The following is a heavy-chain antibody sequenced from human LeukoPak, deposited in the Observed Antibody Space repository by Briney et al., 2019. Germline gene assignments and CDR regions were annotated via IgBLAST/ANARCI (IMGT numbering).Heavy chain of an antibody. CDR1: GYSFTSYR. CDR2: IYPGDSDT. D-gene: IGHD3-22*01. J-gene: IGHJ5*02. Sequence: PGEPLKISCKGSGYSFTSYRRGWVRQLHGKGLKWMGIIYPGDSDTRYSPSFQGQVTISADKSISTPYLQWSSLKASDTAMYYCARGDAFFYDSGGLFDPWGQGTLVTVSS. CDR3: ARGDAFFYDSGGLFDP. V-gene: IGHV5-51*01.